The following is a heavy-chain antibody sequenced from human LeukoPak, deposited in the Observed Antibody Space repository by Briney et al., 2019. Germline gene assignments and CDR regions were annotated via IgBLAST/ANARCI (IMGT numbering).Heavy chain of an antibody. J-gene: IGHJ4*02. CDR1: GFTFRSYA. CDR2: ISYDGSNK. Sequence: GGSLRLSCAASGFTFRSYAMHWVRQAPGKGLEWVAVISYDGSNKYYADSVKGRFTISRDNSKNTLYLQMNSLRAEDTAVYYCAKDLVNYYDSSGHQPLVGYWGQGTLVTVSS. D-gene: IGHD3-22*01. V-gene: IGHV3-30*04. CDR3: AKDLVNYYDSSGHQPLVGY.